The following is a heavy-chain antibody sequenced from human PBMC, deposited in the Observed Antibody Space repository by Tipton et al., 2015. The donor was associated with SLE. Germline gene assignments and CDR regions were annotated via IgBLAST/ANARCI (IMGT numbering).Heavy chain of an antibody. Sequence: TLSLTCIVSGGSVSSSSYYWGWIRQPPGKGLEWLGSLYYSGSPFYSPSLKSRFTISMDTPKNHFSLKLTSVTAVDTAVYYCARRGGNGDLRYFDLWGRGTLVSVSS. D-gene: IGHD4-17*01. V-gene: IGHV4-39*07. CDR2: LYYSGSP. CDR1: GGSVSSSSYY. CDR3: ARRGGNGDLRYFDL. J-gene: IGHJ2*01.